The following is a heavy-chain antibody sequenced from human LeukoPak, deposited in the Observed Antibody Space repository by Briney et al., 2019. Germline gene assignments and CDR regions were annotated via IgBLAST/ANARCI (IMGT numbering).Heavy chain of an antibody. V-gene: IGHV3-74*01. D-gene: IGHD4-23*01. J-gene: IGHJ4*02. Sequence: GGYLRLSCAASGFTFSSYWMNWVRQAPGKGLVWVSRIASDGSSTTYADSVKGRFSISRDNAKNTLYLQMNSLRVEDTAVYYCARGRPHGNDYWGQGTLVTVSS. CDR2: IASDGSST. CDR1: GFTFSSYW. CDR3: ARGRPHGNDY.